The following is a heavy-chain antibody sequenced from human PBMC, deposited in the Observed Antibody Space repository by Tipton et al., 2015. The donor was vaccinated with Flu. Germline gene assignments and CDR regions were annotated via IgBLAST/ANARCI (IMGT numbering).Heavy chain of an antibody. CDR1: GYTFTSYD. CDR3: ARVNTGMAEYYSYGMDV. Sequence: QSGPEVKKPGASVKVSCKASGYTFTSYDINWVRQATGQGLEWMAWMNPNSGKTGYAQKFQGRVTMTRNTSISTAYMELTSLRSDDTAVYYCARVNTGMAEYYSYGMDVWGQGTTVTVSS. V-gene: IGHV1-8*01. J-gene: IGHJ6*02. D-gene: IGHD5-18*01. CDR2: MNPNSGKT.